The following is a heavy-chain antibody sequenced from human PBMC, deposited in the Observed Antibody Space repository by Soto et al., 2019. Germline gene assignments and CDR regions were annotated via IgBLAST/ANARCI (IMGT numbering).Heavy chain of an antibody. D-gene: IGHD1-26*01. Sequence: EVQLLESGGGLVQPGGSLRLSCAASGFTFSNYAMSWVRQAPGKGLEWVAAISGSGGRTCYADSVKGRFTISRDNSKNTLDLQMNGLRAEDTALYYCAKDSRNEQGLGALDYWGQGTLVTVSS. CDR1: GFTFSNYA. CDR2: ISGSGGRT. V-gene: IGHV3-23*01. CDR3: AKDSRNEQGLGALDY. J-gene: IGHJ4*02.